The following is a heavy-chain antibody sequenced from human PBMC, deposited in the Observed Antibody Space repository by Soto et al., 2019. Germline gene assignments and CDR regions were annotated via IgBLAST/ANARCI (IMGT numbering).Heavy chain of an antibody. J-gene: IGHJ4*02. CDR1: GYTFTSYG. CDR3: AIPSGQIVGAPWPPS. CDR2: ISAYNGNT. V-gene: IGHV1-18*01. Sequence: GASVKVSCKASGYTFTSYGISWVRQAPGQGLEWMGWISAYNGNTNYAQKLQGRVTMTTDTSTSTAYMELRSLRTDDTAVYYCAIPSGQIVGAPWPPSWGQGTLVTVSS. D-gene: IGHD1-26*01.